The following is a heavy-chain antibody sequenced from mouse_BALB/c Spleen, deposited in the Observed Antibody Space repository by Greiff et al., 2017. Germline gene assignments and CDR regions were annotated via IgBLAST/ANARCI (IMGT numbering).Heavy chain of an antibody. CDR1: GYSFTGYY. V-gene: IGHV1S34*01. Sequence: LVKTGASVKISCKASGYSFTGYYMHWVKQSHGKSLEWIGYISCYNGATSYNQKFKGKATFTVDTSSSTAYMQFNSLTSEDSAVYYCARAYGSSYSFAYWCQGALVTVAA. D-gene: IGHD1-1*01. J-gene: IGHJ3*01. CDR3: ARAYGSSYSFAY. CDR2: ISCYNGAT.